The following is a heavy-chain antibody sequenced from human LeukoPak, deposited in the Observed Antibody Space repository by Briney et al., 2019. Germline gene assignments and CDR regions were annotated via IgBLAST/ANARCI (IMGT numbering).Heavy chain of an antibody. CDR2: ISCNSGSI. D-gene: IGHD6-13*01. V-gene: IGHV3-9*01. CDR3: AKAGSWYGSYYFDY. J-gene: IGHJ4*02. Sequence: SLRLSCAPSRFTFDVYAVRWVRQALREGLWRVSGISCNSGSIGYADSVKGRFTISRDNAKNPLYLQMNSLRAEDTALYYCAKAGSWYGSYYFDYWGQGTLVTVSS. CDR1: RFTFDVYA.